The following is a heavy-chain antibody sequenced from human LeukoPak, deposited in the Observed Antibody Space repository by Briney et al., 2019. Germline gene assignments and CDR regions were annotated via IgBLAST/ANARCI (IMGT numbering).Heavy chain of an antibody. D-gene: IGHD1-26*01. J-gene: IGHJ5*02. CDR1: GDSISSSDYY. CDR2: IYYNGNT. Sequence: PSETLSLTCTVSGDSISSSDYYWAWIRQPPGKGLEWIGNIYYNGNTYYNPSLKSRVTISVDTSKNQFSLKLSSVTAADTAVYSCARERVISGSYYNWFDPWGQGTLVTVSS. CDR3: ARERVISGSYYNWFDP. V-gene: IGHV4-39*07.